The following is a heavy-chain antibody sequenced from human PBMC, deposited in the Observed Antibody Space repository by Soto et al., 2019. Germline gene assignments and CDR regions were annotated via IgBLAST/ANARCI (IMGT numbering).Heavy chain of an antibody. J-gene: IGHJ4*01. CDR3: AKGSISAHQFLDH. CDR2: ISSDGNDK. D-gene: IGHD6-6*01. CDR1: GFTFSNYG. V-gene: IGHV3-30*18. Sequence: QVQLVESGGGVVQPGRSLRLSCAASGFTFSNYGMHWVRQAPGKGLEWVTTISSDGNDKYYEDSVKRRFTISRDNSKNTLDLQMNGLRAEDTAVYYCAKGSISAHQFLDHWGHGTLVTVSS.